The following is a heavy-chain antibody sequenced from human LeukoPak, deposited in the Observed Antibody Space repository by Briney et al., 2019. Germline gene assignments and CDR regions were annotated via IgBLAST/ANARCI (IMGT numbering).Heavy chain of an antibody. D-gene: IGHD1-26*01. Sequence: GGSLRLSCAASGFTFSSSAMSWVRQAPGKGLEWVSAISGSGDSTYYANSVKGRFTISRDNAKNTLYLQMNSLRAEDTAVYYCARDLGATAAVSLWGQGTLVTVSS. CDR1: GFTFSSSA. CDR2: ISGSGDST. J-gene: IGHJ4*02. V-gene: IGHV3-23*01. CDR3: ARDLGATAAVSL.